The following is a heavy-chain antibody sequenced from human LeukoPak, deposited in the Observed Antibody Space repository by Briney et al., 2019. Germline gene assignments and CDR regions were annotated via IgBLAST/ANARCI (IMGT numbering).Heavy chain of an antibody. CDR1: GGTFSSYA. V-gene: IGHV1-69*05. CDR2: IIPIFGTA. Sequence: SVEVSCKASGGTFSSYAISWVRQAPGQGLEWMGGIIPIFGTANYAQKFQGRVTITTDESTSTAYMELSSLRSEDTAVYYCARSATLNGNWFDPWGQGTLVTVSS. D-gene: IGHD2-15*01. CDR3: ARSATLNGNWFDP. J-gene: IGHJ5*02.